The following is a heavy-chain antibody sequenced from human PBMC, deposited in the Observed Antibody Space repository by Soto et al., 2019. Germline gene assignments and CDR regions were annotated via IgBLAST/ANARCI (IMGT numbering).Heavy chain of an antibody. Sequence: QVQLVQSGAEVKKPGASVKVSCKASGYTFTSYDINWVRQATGQGLELMGWMNPNSGNTGYAQKYQGRVNLTRNTFISTAYMELSSLRSEDTAVYYCAREEIGLLWFGEGQPYYYGMDVWGQGTTVTVSS. CDR2: MNPNSGNT. D-gene: IGHD3-10*01. J-gene: IGHJ6*02. CDR1: GYTFTSYD. V-gene: IGHV1-8*01. CDR3: AREEIGLLWFGEGQPYYYGMDV.